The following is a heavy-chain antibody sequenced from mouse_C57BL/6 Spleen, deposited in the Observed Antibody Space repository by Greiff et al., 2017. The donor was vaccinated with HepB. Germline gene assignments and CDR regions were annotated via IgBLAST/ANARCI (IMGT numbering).Heavy chain of an antibody. V-gene: IGHV1-52*01. CDR3: ARHYGSSSYAMDY. Sequence: VQLQQPGAELVRPGSSVKLSCKASGYTFTSYWMHWVKQRPIQGLEWIGNIDPSDSETHYNQKFKDKATLTVDKSSSTAYMQLSSLTSEDSAVYDCARHYGSSSYAMDYWGQGTSVTVSS. CDR2: IDPSDSET. D-gene: IGHD1-1*01. CDR1: GYTFTSYW. J-gene: IGHJ4*01.